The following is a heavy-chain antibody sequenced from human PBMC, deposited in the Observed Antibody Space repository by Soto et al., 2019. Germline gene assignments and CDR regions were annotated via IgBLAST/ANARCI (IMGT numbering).Heavy chain of an antibody. CDR1: GDSVSSNSAA. CDR2: TYYRSKWYN. CDR3: ARALTRYSSGWYYYYYGVDV. Sequence: PSQTLSLTCAISGDSVSSNSAAWNWIRQSPSRGLEWLGRTYYRSKWYNDYAVSVKSRITINPDTSKNQFSLQLNSVTPEDTAVYYCARALTRYSSGWYYYYYGVDVWGQGTTVTVS. D-gene: IGHD6-25*01. J-gene: IGHJ6*02. V-gene: IGHV6-1*01.